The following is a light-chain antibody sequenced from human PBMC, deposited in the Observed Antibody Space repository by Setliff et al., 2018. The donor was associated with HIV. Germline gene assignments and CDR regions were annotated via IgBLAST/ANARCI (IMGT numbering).Light chain of an antibody. V-gene: IGLV2-23*02. J-gene: IGLJ1*01. CDR2: EVT. CDR3: CSYAGTNMPYV. Sequence: QSALTQPASASGLPGQSITISCTGTISDVGSYSLVSWYQHHPGKAPKVMIYEVTKRPSGVSARFSGSKSGNTASLTISGLQAEDEADYYCCSYAGTNMPYVFGPGTKVTVL. CDR1: ISDVGSYSL.